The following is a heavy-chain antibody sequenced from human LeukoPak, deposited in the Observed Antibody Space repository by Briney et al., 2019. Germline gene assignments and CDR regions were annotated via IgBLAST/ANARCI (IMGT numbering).Heavy chain of an antibody. CDR1: GGSISRYY. V-gene: IGHV4-59*01. Sequence: NPSETLSLTCIVSGGSISRYYWGWIRQPPGKGLEWIGYIYYSGSTNYNPSLKSRVTISVDTSKNQFSLKLNSVTAADTAVYYCARDLLGYGGPFDYWGQGTLVTVSS. J-gene: IGHJ4*02. D-gene: IGHD4-23*01. CDR3: ARDLLGYGGPFDY. CDR2: IYYSGST.